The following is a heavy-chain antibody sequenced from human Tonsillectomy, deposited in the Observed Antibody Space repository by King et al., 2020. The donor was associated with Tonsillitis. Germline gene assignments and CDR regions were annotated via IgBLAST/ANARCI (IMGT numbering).Heavy chain of an antibody. CDR3: ARSYYSDFFDY. V-gene: IGHV3-13*01. Sequence: VQLVESRGGLVQPGGSLRLSCAASGFTFSSYDMHWVRQATGKGLEWVSAIGTAGDTYYAGSVKGRFTISRENAKNSLYFQMNSLRAEDTAVYYCARSYYSDFFDYWGQGTLVTVSS. CDR2: IGTAGDT. CDR1: GFTFSSYD. J-gene: IGHJ4*02. D-gene: IGHD1-26*01.